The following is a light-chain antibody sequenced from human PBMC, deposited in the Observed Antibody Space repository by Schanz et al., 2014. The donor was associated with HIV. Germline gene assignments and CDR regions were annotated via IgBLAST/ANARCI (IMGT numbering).Light chain of an antibody. Sequence: DIQLTQSPSFLSASVGDRVTITCRASQGISSYLAWYQQKPGKAPKLLIYAASTLQSGVPSRFSGSGSGTDFTLTISSLQPEDFAVYYCQQYNTWPRTFGQGTKVELK. CDR1: QGISSY. CDR2: AAS. J-gene: IGKJ1*01. CDR3: QQYNTWPRT. V-gene: IGKV1-9*01.